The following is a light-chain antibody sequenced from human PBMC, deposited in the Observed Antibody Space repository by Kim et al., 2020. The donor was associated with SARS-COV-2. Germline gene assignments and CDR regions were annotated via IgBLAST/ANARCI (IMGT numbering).Light chain of an antibody. CDR2: ATS. Sequence: AIQMTQSPSSLSASVGDRVTITCRASQGIRNDLGWYQLKPGRAPNLLIYATSTLQSGVPSRFSGSGSGTDFTLTISSLQPEDVATYYCLQDYDYPLTFGGGTKLEI. V-gene: IGKV1-6*01. CDR1: QGIRND. J-gene: IGKJ4*01. CDR3: LQDYDYPLT.